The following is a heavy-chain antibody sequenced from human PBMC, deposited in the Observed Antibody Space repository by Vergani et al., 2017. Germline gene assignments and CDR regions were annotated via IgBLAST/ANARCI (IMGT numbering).Heavy chain of an antibody. CDR2: FDPEDGET. V-gene: IGHV1-24*01. CDR1: GYTLTELS. Sequence: QVQLVQSGAEVKKPGSSVKVSCKVSGYTLTELSMHWVRQAPGKGLEWMGGFDPEDGETIYAQKFQGRVTMTEDTSTDTAYMELSSLRSEDTAVYYCATETLTCSSTSCYYAFDIWGQGTMVTVSS. CDR3: ATETLTCSSTSCYYAFDI. D-gene: IGHD2-2*01. J-gene: IGHJ3*02.